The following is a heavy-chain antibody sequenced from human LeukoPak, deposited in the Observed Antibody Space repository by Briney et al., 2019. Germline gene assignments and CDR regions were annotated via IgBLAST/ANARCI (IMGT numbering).Heavy chain of an antibody. V-gene: IGHV3-30*18. CDR2: TSYDGSNK. J-gene: IGHJ4*02. CDR1: GFSFSSYG. CDR3: AKMPGDFWSAFYHYFDF. D-gene: IGHD3-3*01. Sequence: PGGSLRLSCAASGFSFSSYGMHWVRQAPGKCLEWVALTSYDGSNKYYGDSVKGRFTISRDNSKNTLYLQMNSLRAQDTAVYYCAKMPGDFWSAFYHYFDFWGQGTLVTVSS.